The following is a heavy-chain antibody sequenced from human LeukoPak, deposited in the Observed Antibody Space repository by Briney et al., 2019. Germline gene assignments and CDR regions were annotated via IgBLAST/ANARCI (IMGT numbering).Heavy chain of an antibody. V-gene: IGHV3-23*01. J-gene: IGHJ4*02. Sequence: PGGSLRLSCAASGFTFSSYGMHWVRQAPGKGLEWVSAISNNGGYTYYADSVQGRFTISRYNSKSTLCLQMNSLRAEDTAVYYCAKQLGYCSDGSCYFPYWGQGTLVTVSS. D-gene: IGHD2-15*01. CDR2: ISNNGGYT. CDR3: AKQLGYCSDGSCYFPY. CDR1: GFTFSSYG.